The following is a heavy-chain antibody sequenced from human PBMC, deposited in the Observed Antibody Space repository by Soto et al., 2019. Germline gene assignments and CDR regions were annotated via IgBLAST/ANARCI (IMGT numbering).Heavy chain of an antibody. CDR2: ISSDGSRK. CDR1: GFTFGNFG. V-gene: IGHV3-30*03. D-gene: IGHD6-13*01. Sequence: QVQLVESGGGVVQPGRSLRLSCAASGFTFGNFGIHWVRQAPGKGLEWVADISSDGSRKFYADSVKGRFTISRDNSKNTLYLQMNSLSTEDTAVYFCARGCSGGTNCFYFDFWGQGILVTVSS. CDR3: ARGCSGGTNCFYFDF. J-gene: IGHJ4*02.